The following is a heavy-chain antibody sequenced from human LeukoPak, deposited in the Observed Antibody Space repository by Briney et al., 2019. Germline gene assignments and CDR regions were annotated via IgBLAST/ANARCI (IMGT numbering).Heavy chain of an antibody. Sequence: ASETLSLTCTVSGGSISSSSYYWGWIRQPPGKGLEWIGSIYYSGSTYYNPSLKSRVTISVDTSKNQFSLKLSSVTAADTAVYYCARFVTQGIAAAGTNWFDPWGQGTLVTVSS. V-gene: IGHV4-39*07. CDR3: ARFVTQGIAAAGTNWFDP. CDR2: IYYSGST. D-gene: IGHD6-13*01. CDR1: GGSISSSSYY. J-gene: IGHJ5*02.